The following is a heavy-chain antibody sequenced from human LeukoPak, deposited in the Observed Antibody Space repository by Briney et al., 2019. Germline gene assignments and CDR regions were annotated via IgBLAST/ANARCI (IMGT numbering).Heavy chain of an antibody. CDR1: GFTFSSYE. CDR3: ARGGYGGYSYGPGAFDI. CDR2: ISSSGSTI. J-gene: IGHJ3*02. D-gene: IGHD5-18*01. Sequence: PGGSLRLSCAASGFTFSSYEMNRVRQAPGKGLEWVSYISSSGSTIYYADSVKGRFTISRDNAKNSLYLQMNSLRAEDTAVYYCARGGYGGYSYGPGAFDIWGQGTMVTVSS. V-gene: IGHV3-48*03.